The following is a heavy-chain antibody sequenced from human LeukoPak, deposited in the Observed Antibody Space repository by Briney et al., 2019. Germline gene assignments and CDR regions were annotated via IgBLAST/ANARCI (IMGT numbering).Heavy chain of an antibody. V-gene: IGHV4-59*01. CDR1: GGSISSYY. CDR2: IYYSGST. D-gene: IGHD6-19*01. Sequence: PSETLSLTCTVSGGSISSYYWSWIRQPPGKGLKWIGYIYYSGSTNYNPSLKSRVTISVDTSKNQFSLKLSSVTAADTAVYYCARDLGSGWPYYFDYWGQGTLVTVSS. CDR3: ARDLGSGWPYYFDY. J-gene: IGHJ4*02.